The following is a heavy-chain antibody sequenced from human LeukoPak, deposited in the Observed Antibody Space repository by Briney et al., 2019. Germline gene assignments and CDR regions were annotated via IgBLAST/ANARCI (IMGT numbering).Heavy chain of an antibody. CDR2: IIPILGIA. D-gene: IGHD1-26*01. V-gene: IGHV1-69*04. CDR1: GGTFSSYA. CDR3: ARDLGSIVGAAPLDY. Sequence: GASVKVSCKASGGTFSSYAISWVRQAPGQGLEWMGRIIPILGIANYAQKFQGRVTITADKSTSTAYMELSSLRSEDTAVYYCARDLGSIVGAAPLDYWGQGTLVTVSS. J-gene: IGHJ4*02.